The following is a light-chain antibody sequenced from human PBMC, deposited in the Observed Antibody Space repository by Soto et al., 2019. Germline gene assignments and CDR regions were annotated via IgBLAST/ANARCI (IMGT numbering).Light chain of an antibody. J-gene: IGLJ2*01. CDR1: SSNIGSNY. Sequence: QSALTQPPSASGTPGQRVTISCSGSSSNIGSNYVYWYQQLPGTVPQLLIYRNSERPSGVPDRFSGSKSGTSASLAINGLRSEDEADYYCAAWDDSLSGVVFGGGTKLTVL. V-gene: IGLV1-47*01. CDR3: AAWDDSLSGVV. CDR2: RNS.